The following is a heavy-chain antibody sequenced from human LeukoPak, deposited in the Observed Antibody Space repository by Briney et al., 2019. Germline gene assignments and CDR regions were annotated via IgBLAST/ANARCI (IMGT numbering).Heavy chain of an antibody. CDR2: IYTSGST. CDR1: GGSISSYY. CDR3: ARGKTGAGVATFDY. J-gene: IGHJ4*02. Sequence: SETLSLTCTVSGGSISSYYWSWIRQPAGKGLEWIGRIYTSGSTNYNPSLKSRVTISIDTSKNQFSLKLSSVTAADTAVYYCARGKTGAGVATFDYWGQGTLVTVSS. V-gene: IGHV4-4*07. D-gene: IGHD3-3*01.